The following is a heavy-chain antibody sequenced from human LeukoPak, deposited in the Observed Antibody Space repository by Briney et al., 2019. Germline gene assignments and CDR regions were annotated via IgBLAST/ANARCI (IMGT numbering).Heavy chain of an antibody. J-gene: IGHJ4*02. V-gene: IGHV1-8*02. CDR3: ARGLGTYDSSDLTWPMISF. D-gene: IGHD3-22*01. Sequence: GASVTVSCKASGYTFTAYFMHWVRQATGQGLEWMGWMNPNSGDTAYAQKFQGRITMTRSTSITTAYMELSSLRSEDTAVCYCARGLGTYDSSDLTWPMISFWGQGTLVTVSS. CDR1: GYTFTAYF. CDR2: MNPNSGDT.